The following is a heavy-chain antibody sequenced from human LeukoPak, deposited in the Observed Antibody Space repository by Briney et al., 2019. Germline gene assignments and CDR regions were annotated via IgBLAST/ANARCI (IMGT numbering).Heavy chain of an antibody. D-gene: IGHD3-22*01. V-gene: IGHV3-23*01. J-gene: IGHJ4*02. CDR3: AKTGRDYYDSSGWIDY. CDR2: ISGTGGST. Sequence: PGGSLRLSCEASGFTFSAYAMTWVRQAPGKGLEWVSAISGTGGSTYYADSVKGRFTFSRDNSKNTLYLQMNSLRAEDTAVYYCAKTGRDYYDSSGWIDYWGQGTLVTVSS. CDR1: GFTFSAYA.